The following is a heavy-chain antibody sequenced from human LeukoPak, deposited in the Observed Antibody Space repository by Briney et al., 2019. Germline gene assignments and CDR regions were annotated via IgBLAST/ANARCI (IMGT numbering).Heavy chain of an antibody. V-gene: IGHV4-38-2*02. CDR3: ASLGYCSSTSCGYYFDY. D-gene: IGHD2-2*03. J-gene: IGHJ4*02. Sequence: SETLSLTCTVSGYSISSGYYWGWIRQPPGKGLEWIGSIYHSGSIYYNPSLKSRVTISVDTSKNQCSLKLSSVTAADTAVYYCASLGYCSSTSCGYYFDYWGQGTLVTVSS. CDR1: GYSISSGYY. CDR2: IYHSGSI.